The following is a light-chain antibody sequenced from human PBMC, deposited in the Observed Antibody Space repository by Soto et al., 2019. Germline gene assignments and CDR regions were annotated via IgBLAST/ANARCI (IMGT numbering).Light chain of an antibody. V-gene: IGLV1-40*01. CDR3: QSYDSSLSGWV. CDR1: SSNIVAIYD. Sequence: QSALTQPPSVSGAPGQRVTISCTGSSSNIVAIYDVHWYQQLPGTAPKLLIYGNTNRPSGVPDRFSGSKSGTSASLAITGLQAEDEADYYCQSYDSSLSGWVFGGGTKVTVL. CDR2: GNT. J-gene: IGLJ3*02.